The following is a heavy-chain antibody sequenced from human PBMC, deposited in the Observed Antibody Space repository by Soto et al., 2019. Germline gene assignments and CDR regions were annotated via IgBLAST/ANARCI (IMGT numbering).Heavy chain of an antibody. D-gene: IGHD2-15*01. CDR2: ISGSGGST. CDR1: GFTFNSYA. CDR3: AKEASAVVAAVYGMDV. Sequence: GGSLRLSCAASGFTFNSYAMSWVRQAPGKGLEWVSAISGSGGSTYYADSVKGRFTISRGNSKNTLYLQMNSLRAEDTAVYYCAKEASAVVAAVYGMDVWGQGTTVTVS. V-gene: IGHV3-23*01. J-gene: IGHJ6*02.